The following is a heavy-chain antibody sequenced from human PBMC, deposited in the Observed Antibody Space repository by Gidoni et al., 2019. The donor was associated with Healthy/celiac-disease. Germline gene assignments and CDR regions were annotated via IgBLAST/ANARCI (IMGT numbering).Heavy chain of an antibody. V-gene: IGHV3-48*04. J-gene: IGHJ5*02. D-gene: IGHD3-9*01. CDR1: GFTFSSYS. Sequence: EVQLVESGGGLVQPGGSLRLSCSASGFTFSSYSMNWVRQAPGKGLEWVSYISSSSSTIYYADSVKGRFTISRDNAKNSLYLQMNSLRAEDTAVYYWASELRYFDWFGAWGQGTLVTVSS. CDR2: ISSSSSTI. CDR3: ASELRYFDWFGA.